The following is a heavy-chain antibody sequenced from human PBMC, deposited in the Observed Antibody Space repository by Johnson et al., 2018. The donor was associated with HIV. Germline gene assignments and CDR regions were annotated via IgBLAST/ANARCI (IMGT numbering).Heavy chain of an antibody. V-gene: IGHV3-30*04. Sequence: QVQLVESGGGVVQPGRSLRLSCAASGFTFSTYAMHWVRPAPGKGLEWVAVISFDGRNKFYADSARGRFTLSRDNSKNTLYLQMNSLRVEDTAFYYCARFGDMATSFHGFDIWGQGTMVTVSS. CDR2: ISFDGRNK. D-gene: IGHD5-24*01. J-gene: IGHJ3*02. CDR1: GFTFSTYA. CDR3: ARFGDMATSFHGFDI.